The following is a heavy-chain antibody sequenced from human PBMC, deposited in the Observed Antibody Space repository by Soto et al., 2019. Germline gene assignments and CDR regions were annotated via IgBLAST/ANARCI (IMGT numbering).Heavy chain of an antibody. CDR1: GAAISSGGYS. D-gene: IGHD2-15*01. CDR2: IYHSGST. V-gene: IGHV4-30-2*01. Sequence: SDTLSLTCAVSGAAISSGGYSWSWIRQPPGKGLEWIGYIYHSGSTYYNPSLKRRVTISVDRSKNQFSLKLSSVTAADTAVYYCARVAHPPFCSGGSRYSAAFDSWGQGTLVTVSS. CDR3: ARVAHPPFCSGGSRYSAAFDS. J-gene: IGHJ4*02.